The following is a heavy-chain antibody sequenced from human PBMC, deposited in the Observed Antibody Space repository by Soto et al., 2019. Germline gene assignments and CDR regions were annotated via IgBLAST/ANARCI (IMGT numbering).Heavy chain of an antibody. D-gene: IGHD4-4*01. Sequence: SQTLSLTCAIFAHSVSSNSATWNWIRQSPSRGLEWLGRTYYRSKWYNDYALSVKSRIIINADTSKNQFSLHLSSVNAEDTAVYYCARVTTIAGGHYGMDVWGQGTTVTV. CDR1: AHSVSSNSAT. CDR3: ARVTTIAGGHYGMDV. J-gene: IGHJ6*02. V-gene: IGHV6-1*01. CDR2: TYYRSKWYN.